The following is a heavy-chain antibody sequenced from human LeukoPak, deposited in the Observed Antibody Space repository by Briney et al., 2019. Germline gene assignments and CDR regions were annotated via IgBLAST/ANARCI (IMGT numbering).Heavy chain of an antibody. V-gene: IGHV1-18*01. CDR3: AREGEWFGELLPPGFDY. J-gene: IGHJ4*02. Sequence: ASVKVSCKASGYTFTSYGISWVRQAPGQGLEWMGWNSAYNGNTNYAQKLQGRVTMTTDTSTSTAYMEPRSLRSDDTAVYYCAREGEWFGELLPPGFDYWGQGTLVTVSS. D-gene: IGHD3-10*01. CDR1: GYTFTSYG. CDR2: NSAYNGNT.